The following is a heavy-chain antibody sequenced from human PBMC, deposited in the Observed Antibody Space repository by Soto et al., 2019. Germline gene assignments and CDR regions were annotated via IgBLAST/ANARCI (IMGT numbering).Heavy chain of an antibody. CDR2: INSDGSST. J-gene: IGHJ2*01. CDR1: GFTISSYW. CDR3: ARSYYYGSGSYLPYWYFDL. D-gene: IGHD3-10*01. Sequence: GGSLRLSCAASGFTISSYWMHWVRQAPGKGLVWVSRINSDGSSTSYADSVKGRFTISRDNAKNTLYLQMNSLRAEDTAVYYCARSYYYGSGSYLPYWYFDLWGRGTLVTVSS. V-gene: IGHV3-74*01.